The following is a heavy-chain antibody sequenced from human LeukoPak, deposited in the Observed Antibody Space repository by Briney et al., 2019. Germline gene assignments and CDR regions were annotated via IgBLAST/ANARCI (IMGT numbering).Heavy chain of an antibody. Sequence: GGSLRLSCTLSGFTVSSNSMNWVRQAPGKGLEWVSFIYSDNTHYSDSVKGRFTISRDNSKNTLYLQMNSLRAEDTAVYYCARRAGAYSHPYDYWGQGTLVTVSS. V-gene: IGHV3-53*01. J-gene: IGHJ4*02. CDR3: ARRAGAYSHPYDY. CDR1: GFTVSSNS. CDR2: IYSDNT. D-gene: IGHD4/OR15-4a*01.